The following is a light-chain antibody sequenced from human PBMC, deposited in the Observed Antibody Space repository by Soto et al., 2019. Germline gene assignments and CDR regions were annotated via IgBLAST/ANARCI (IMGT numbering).Light chain of an antibody. Sequence: QSALTQPASVSGSPGQSITISCTGTSSDVGGYNYVSWYQQHPGKAPKVMIYEVSNRPSGVSNRFSGSKSGNTASLTISGFQAEDEADYYCSSYTSSNTWVFGGGTKVTVL. J-gene: IGLJ3*02. CDR1: SSDVGGYNY. CDR3: SSYTSSNTWV. CDR2: EVS. V-gene: IGLV2-14*01.